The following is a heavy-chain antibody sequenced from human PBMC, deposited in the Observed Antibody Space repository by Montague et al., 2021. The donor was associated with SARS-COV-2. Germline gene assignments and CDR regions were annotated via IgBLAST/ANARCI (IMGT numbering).Heavy chain of an antibody. CDR2: IYDTGNT. J-gene: IGHJ2*01. Sequence: SETLSLTCTVSGGSISGYYWSWIRQPPAKGPEWIGNIYDTGNTNYNPSLKSRVTISEDTSKNQFPLTLTSVTAADTAVYYCARDFRLRLWQPNYYFGLWGRGTLVSVSS. CDR3: ARDFRLRLWQPNYYFGL. V-gene: IGHV4-59*01. CDR1: GGSISGYY. D-gene: IGHD5-18*01.